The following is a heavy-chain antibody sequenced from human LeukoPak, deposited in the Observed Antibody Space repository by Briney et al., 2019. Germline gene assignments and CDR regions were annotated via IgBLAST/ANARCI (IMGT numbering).Heavy chain of an antibody. CDR1: GFTFDDYA. Sequence: GPSLRLSCAASGFTFDDYAMHWVRQAPGKGLEWVSLISGDGGSTYYADSVKGRFTISRDNSKNSLYQQRNSLRTEDTALYYCAKNYGGFYGGNSHFDYWGQGTLVTVSS. D-gene: IGHD4-23*01. J-gene: IGHJ4*02. CDR3: AKNYGGFYGGNSHFDY. CDR2: ISGDGGST. V-gene: IGHV3-43*02.